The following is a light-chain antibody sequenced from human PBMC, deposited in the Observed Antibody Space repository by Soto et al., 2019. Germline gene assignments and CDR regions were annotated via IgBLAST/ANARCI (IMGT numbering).Light chain of an antibody. CDR3: QQYYSTLLT. Sequence: DIVMTQSPDSLAVSLGERATINCKSSQSVLYSSNNKNYLAWYQQKPGQPPKLLIYWASTRESGVPDRFSGSGSGTDFTLTISSLQAEDVAVYYCQQYYSTLLTFGRGTRLEIK. CDR2: WAS. J-gene: IGKJ5*01. CDR1: QSVLYSSNNKNY. V-gene: IGKV4-1*01.